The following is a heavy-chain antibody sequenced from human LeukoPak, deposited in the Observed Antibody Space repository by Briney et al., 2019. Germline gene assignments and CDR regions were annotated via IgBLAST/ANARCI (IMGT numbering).Heavy chain of an antibody. V-gene: IGHV3-74*01. Sequence: AGGSLRLSCAASGLAFSAYKMHWVRQAPRKGLVWVSRISTDGYTTDYADFVQGRFTASRDNTKNTWSLEMNSLRAEDTAVYYCVVGGSTGYWGQGTLVTVSS. CDR2: ISTDGYTT. CDR3: VVGGSTGY. J-gene: IGHJ4*02. D-gene: IGHD2-15*01. CDR1: GLAFSAYK.